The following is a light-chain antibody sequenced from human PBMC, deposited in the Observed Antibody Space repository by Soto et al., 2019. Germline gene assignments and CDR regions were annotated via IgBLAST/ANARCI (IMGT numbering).Light chain of an antibody. J-gene: IGLJ2*01. CDR3: SSYGGTNSLKV. CDR2: EVS. CDR1: SSDVGGYNY. V-gene: IGLV2-8*01. Sequence: QSALAQPPSASGSPGQSVTISCTGTSSDVGGYNYVSWYQQHPGKAPKVMMYEVSKWPSGVPDRFSGSKSGNTASLTVSGLQAEDEADYYCSSYGGTNSLKVFGGGTKLTVL.